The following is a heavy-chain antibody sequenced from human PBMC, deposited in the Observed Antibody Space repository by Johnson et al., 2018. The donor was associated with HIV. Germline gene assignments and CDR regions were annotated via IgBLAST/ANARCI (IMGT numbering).Heavy chain of an antibody. D-gene: IGHD6-6*01. CDR1: GFTFSNYA. J-gene: IGHJ3*02. CDR3: ARDQEQLVPWDAFDI. Sequence: QVQLVESGGGVVQPGRSLRLSWAASGFTFSNYAMHWVRQAPGKGLEWVAVISYDGSNKYYADSVKGRFTISRDNSKNTLYLQMNSLRAEDTAVYYCARDQEQLVPWDAFDIWGQGTMVTVSS. CDR2: ISYDGSNK. V-gene: IGHV3-30*04.